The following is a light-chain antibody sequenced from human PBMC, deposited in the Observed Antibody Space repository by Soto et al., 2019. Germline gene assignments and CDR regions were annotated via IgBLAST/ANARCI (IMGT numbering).Light chain of an antibody. CDR2: DAS. J-gene: IGKJ4*01. V-gene: IGKV3-15*01. CDR3: QQYNFWPPLN. CDR1: QSVNSN. Sequence: EIVMTQSPATLSVSPGERATLSCRASQSVNSNLAWYRQKPGQAPRLLISDASTRATGVPARFSGSGSGTEFTLNISSLQSEDSGIYYCQQYNFWPPLNFGGGTKVEIK.